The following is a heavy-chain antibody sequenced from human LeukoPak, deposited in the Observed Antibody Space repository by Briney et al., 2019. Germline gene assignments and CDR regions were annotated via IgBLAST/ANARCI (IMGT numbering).Heavy chain of an antibody. CDR3: ARVIVATTYYYYGMDV. Sequence: GGSLRLSCAASGFTFSDYYMSWIRQAPGKGLEWVSYISSSGSTIYYADSVKGRFTISRDNAKNSLYLQMNSLRAEDTAVYYCARVIVATTYYYYGMDVWGQGTTVTVSS. V-gene: IGHV3-11*01. CDR1: GFTFSDYY. J-gene: IGHJ6*02. D-gene: IGHD5-12*01. CDR2: ISSSGSTI.